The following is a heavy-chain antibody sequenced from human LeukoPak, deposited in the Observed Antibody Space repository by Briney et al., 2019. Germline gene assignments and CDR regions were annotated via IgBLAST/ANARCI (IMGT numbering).Heavy chain of an antibody. Sequence: SETLSLTCTVSGGSISSTNYYWGWIRQPPGKGLEWIGSIYNSGSTYYNPSLKSRVIVSLDTSKNQFSLRLTSVTAADTAVYYCARVVGWLQPFDYWGQGTLVTVSS. V-gene: IGHV4-39*07. J-gene: IGHJ4*02. CDR2: IYNSGST. CDR3: ARVVGWLQPFDY. D-gene: IGHD5-24*01. CDR1: GGSISSTNYY.